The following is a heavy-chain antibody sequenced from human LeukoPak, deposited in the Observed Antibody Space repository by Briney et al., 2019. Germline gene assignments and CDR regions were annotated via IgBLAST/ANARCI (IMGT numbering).Heavy chain of an antibody. V-gene: IGHV4-61*02. CDR2: IYTSGST. D-gene: IGHD1-1*01. CDR3: AYGGSDWRIGSLWYYYYMDV. CDR1: GGSISSGSYY. Sequence: SETLSLTCTVSGGSISSGSYYWSWIRQPAGKGLEWIGRIYTSGSTNYNPSLKSRVTISVDTSKNQFPLKLSSVTAADTAVYYCAYGGSDWRIGSLWYYYYMDVWGKGTTVTVSS. J-gene: IGHJ6*03.